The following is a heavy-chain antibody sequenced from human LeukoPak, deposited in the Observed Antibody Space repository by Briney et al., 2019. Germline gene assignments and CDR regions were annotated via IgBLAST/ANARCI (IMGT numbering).Heavy chain of an antibody. J-gene: IGHJ3*02. CDR3: AREMSGSNDAFDI. Sequence: GGSLRLPCAASGFTLSSYDMHWVRQATGEGLEWVSMIYKAGNTYYTGSVKGRFTISRENAKNSLYLQMNSLTAGDTAVYYCAREMSGSNDAFDIWGPGTMVTVSS. V-gene: IGHV3-13*01. CDR2: IYKAGNT. CDR1: GFTLSSYD. D-gene: IGHD3-10*01.